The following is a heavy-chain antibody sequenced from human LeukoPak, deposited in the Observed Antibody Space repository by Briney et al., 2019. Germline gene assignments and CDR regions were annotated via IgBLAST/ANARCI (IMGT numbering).Heavy chain of an antibody. J-gene: IGHJ5*02. CDR2: IYTSGST. CDR3: ARAVGVVDPLNYWFDP. CDR1: GGSISSGSYY. V-gene: IGHV4-61*02. D-gene: IGHD3-3*01. Sequence: PSQTLSLTCTDPGGSISSGSYYWSWIRQPAGKGLEWLGRIYTSGSTNYNPSLKSRFTISVDTSKNQFTLKLSSVTAADTAVYYCARAVGVVDPLNYWFDPLGQGTLVTVSS.